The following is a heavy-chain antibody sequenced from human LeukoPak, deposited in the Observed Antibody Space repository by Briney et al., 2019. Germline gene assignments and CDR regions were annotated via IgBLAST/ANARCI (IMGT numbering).Heavy chain of an antibody. Sequence: GGSLRLSCAASGFTFSSYAMSWVRQAPGKGLEWISAISGSGLTTYYADSVKGRFTISRDNSKNTLYLQMNSLRAEDTAVYYCAKDDFDYGGLHWGQGTLVTVSS. D-gene: IGHD4-23*01. V-gene: IGHV3-23*01. CDR3: AKDDFDYGGLH. CDR2: ISGSGLTT. J-gene: IGHJ4*02. CDR1: GFTFSSYA.